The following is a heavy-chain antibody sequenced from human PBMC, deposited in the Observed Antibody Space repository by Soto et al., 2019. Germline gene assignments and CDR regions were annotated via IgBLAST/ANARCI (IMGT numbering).Heavy chain of an antibody. CDR3: ARGSSSYYDYGMDV. D-gene: IGHD6-6*01. Sequence: PSETLSLTCAVSGDSISRGGYSWTWIRQPPGKALEWIGNIYDSGSTSYNPSLKSRVTMSVDTSKNQFSPRLTSVTAADTAVYFCARGSSSYYDYGMDVWGQGTTVTVSS. CDR2: IYDSGST. CDR1: GDSISRGGYS. V-gene: IGHV4-30-2*01. J-gene: IGHJ6*02.